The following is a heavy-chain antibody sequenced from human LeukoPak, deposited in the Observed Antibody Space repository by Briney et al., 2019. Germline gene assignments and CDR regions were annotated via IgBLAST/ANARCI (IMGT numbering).Heavy chain of an antibody. J-gene: IGHJ4*02. CDR1: GFTFSNAW. V-gene: IGHV3-15*01. D-gene: IGHD3-10*01. CDR3: TYLRSGSFDY. CDR2: ITSKTDGGTT. Sequence: GESLRHSCAASGFTFSNAWMSWVRQAPGKGLEWVGRITSKTDGGTTDYAAPVKGRFTISGDDSRNTLYLQMNSLQIEDTAVYYCTYLRSGSFDYWGQGTLVTVSS.